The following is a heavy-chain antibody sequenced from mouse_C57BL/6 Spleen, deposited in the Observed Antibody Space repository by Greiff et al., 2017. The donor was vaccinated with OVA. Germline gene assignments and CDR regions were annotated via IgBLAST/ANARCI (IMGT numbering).Heavy chain of an antibody. J-gene: IGHJ1*03. CDR1: GYTFTSYW. D-gene: IGHD1-1*01. V-gene: IGHV1-61*01. CDR2: IYPSDSET. CDR3: AREGNYYGSSYPRYWYFDV. Sequence: VQLQQPGAELVRPGSSVKLSCKASGYTFTSYWMDWVKQRPGQGLEWIGNIYPSDSETHYNQKFKDKATLTVDKSSSTAYMQLSSLTSEDSAVYYGAREGNYYGSSYPRYWYFDVWGTGTTVTVSS.